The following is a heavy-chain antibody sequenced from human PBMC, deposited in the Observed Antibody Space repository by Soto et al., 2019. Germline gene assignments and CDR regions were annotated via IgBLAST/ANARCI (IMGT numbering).Heavy chain of an antibody. CDR1: GGSVNSHA. D-gene: IGHD4-17*01. J-gene: IGHJ3*02. CDR2: IIPMFGTP. CDR3: ARSRHVAEFNAYGGNYHGFDI. Sequence: QVQLEQSGAEVKKAGSSVKVSCKAFGGSVNSHAISWVRQAPGQGLEWMGGIIPMFGTPPYAQKFQAGVTISAEESTSTDYLDLSSLRSEDTAVYYCARSRHVAEFNAYGGNYHGFDIWGQGTMVTVSS. V-gene: IGHV1-69*01.